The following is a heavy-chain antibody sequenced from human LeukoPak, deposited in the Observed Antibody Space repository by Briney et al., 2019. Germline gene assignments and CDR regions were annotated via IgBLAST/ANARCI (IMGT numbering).Heavy chain of an antibody. CDR1: GFTFSSYG. J-gene: IGHJ3*02. D-gene: IGHD6-19*01. CDR3: ARDRGRQAVAGTYDAFDI. V-gene: IGHV3-30*19. Sequence: GGSLRLSCAASGFTFSSYGMHWVRQAPGKGLEWVAVISYDGSTKYYAESVKGRFTISRDNSKNTLYLQMNSLRAEDTAVYYCARDRGRQAVAGTYDAFDIWGQGTMVTVSS. CDR2: ISYDGSTK.